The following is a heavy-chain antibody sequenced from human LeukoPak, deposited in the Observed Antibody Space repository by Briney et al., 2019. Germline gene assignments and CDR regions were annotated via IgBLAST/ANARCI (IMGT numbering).Heavy chain of an antibody. CDR3: ARGSYDFWSGYHNRQFDY. V-gene: IGHV1-18*01. CDR1: GYTFTSYG. J-gene: IGHJ4*02. D-gene: IGHD3-3*01. Sequence: ASVKVSCKASGYTFTSYGISWVRQAPGQGLEWMGWISAYNGNTNFAQKLQGRVTMTTDTSTSTAYMELRSLRSDDTAVYYCARGSYDFWSGYHNRQFDYWGQGTLVTVSS. CDR2: ISAYNGNT.